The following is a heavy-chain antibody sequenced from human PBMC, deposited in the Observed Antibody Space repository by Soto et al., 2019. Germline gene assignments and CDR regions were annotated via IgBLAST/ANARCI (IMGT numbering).Heavy chain of an antibody. Sequence: SQTLSLTCAISVDIVSSNSAAWNCIRQSPSRGLEWLGRTYYRSKWYNDYAVSVKSRITINPDTSKNQFSLQLNSVTPEDTAVYYCARDSIAAAGTDWFDPWGQGTLVTVSS. CDR1: VDIVSSNSAA. J-gene: IGHJ5*02. CDR2: TYYRSKWYN. V-gene: IGHV6-1*01. D-gene: IGHD6-13*01. CDR3: ARDSIAAAGTDWFDP.